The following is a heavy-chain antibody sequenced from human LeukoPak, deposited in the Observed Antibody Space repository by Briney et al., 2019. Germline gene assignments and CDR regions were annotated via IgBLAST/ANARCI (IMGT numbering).Heavy chain of an antibody. V-gene: IGHV2-70*11. J-gene: IGHJ4*02. CDR3: ARMVRVVVATTAAYYFDY. CDR2: IDWDDDK. Sequence: SGPTLVNPTQTLTLTCTFSGFSPSTSGMCVNWIRQPPGKALEWLARIDWDDDKYYSTSLKTRLTISKDTSKNQVVLTMTDMDPVDTATYYCARMVRVVVATTAAYYFDYWGQGSLVTVSS. D-gene: IGHD3-22*01. CDR1: GFSPSTSGMC.